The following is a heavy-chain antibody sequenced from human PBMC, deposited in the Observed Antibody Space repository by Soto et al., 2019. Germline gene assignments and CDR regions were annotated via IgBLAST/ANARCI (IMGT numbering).Heavy chain of an antibody. J-gene: IGHJ3*02. Sequence: QVQLVQSGAEVKKPGASVKVSCKASGYTFTSYGISWVRQAPGQGLEWMGWISAYNGNTNYAQKLQGRVTMTTDTAPSIAYMELRSRRADDTAVYYGGRVCMGTMVRRDAFDIWGQGKMVTVSS. CDR1: GYTFTSYG. CDR2: ISAYNGNT. V-gene: IGHV1-18*01. D-gene: IGHD3-10*01. CDR3: GRVCMGTMVRRDAFDI.